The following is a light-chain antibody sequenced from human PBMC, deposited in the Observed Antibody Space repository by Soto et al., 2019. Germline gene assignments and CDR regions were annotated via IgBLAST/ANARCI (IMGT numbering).Light chain of an antibody. J-gene: IGKJ2*01. Sequence: EVVLTQSPVTLSLSPGERATLSCRASQTVSNNYLAWYQQKPGQAPRLLIFGSSDRATGIPDRFSGSGSGTNFPPPISQLGPEDFPGYYRQQNGSSPPYTFGQGTKLEIK. CDR2: GSS. V-gene: IGKV3-20*01. CDR3: QQNGSSPPYT. CDR1: QTVSNNY.